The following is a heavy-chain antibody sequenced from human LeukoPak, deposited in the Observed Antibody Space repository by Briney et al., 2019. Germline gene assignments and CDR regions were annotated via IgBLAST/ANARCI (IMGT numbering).Heavy chain of an antibody. CDR1: GFTFSSYG. CDR3: TKWNGYGDY. V-gene: IGHV3-23*01. J-gene: IGHJ4*02. CDR2: VSESGGST. D-gene: IGHD3-3*01. Sequence: GGSLRLSCAASGFTFSSYGMSWVRQAPGKGLEWVSGVSESGGSTYCTDSVKGRFTISRDNSRSTLYLQMNSLRAEDTAIYYCTKWNGYGDYWGQGILVTVSS.